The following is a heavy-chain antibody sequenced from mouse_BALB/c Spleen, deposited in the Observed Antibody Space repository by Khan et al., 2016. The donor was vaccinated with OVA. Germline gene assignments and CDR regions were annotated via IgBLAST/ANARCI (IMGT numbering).Heavy chain of an antibody. D-gene: IGHD2-10*01. V-gene: IGHV9-3-1*01. J-gene: IGHJ4*01. CDR2: INTYTGEP. Sequence: QIQLVQSGPELKKPGETVKISCKASGYTFRSFGMNWVKQAPGKGLKWMGWINTYTGEPTYADDFKGRYVFSLETSARPSYLQINNLKNEDTATYFCARPPYFSYVMVYWGQGTSVTVSS. CDR3: ARPPYFSYVMVY. CDR1: GYTFRSFG.